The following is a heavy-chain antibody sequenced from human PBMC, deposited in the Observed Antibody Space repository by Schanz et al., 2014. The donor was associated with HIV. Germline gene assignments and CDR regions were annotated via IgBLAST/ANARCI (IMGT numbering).Heavy chain of an antibody. CDR3: ARGRSGYCSGGSCPYGRYYFDY. Sequence: EVQLLESGGGLLQPGGSLRLSCAASGFSFSSYAMSWVRQAPGKGLEWVSVIYSGDTTNYADSVKGRFTISRDDSKNTLYLQMNSLRAEDTAVYYCARGRSGYCSGGSCPYGRYYFDYWGQGTLVTVSS. CDR1: GFSFSSYA. V-gene: IGHV3-23*03. D-gene: IGHD2-15*01. CDR2: IYSGDTT. J-gene: IGHJ4*02.